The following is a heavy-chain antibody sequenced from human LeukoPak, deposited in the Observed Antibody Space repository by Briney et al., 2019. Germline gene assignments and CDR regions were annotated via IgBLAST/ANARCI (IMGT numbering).Heavy chain of an antibody. CDR3: ARDPGGYYDSSGYDY. CDR1: GYTFTGYY. D-gene: IGHD3-22*01. V-gene: IGHV1-18*04. CDR2: ISSNNGST. Sequence: ASVKVSCKASGYTFTGYYMHWVRQAPGQGLEWMGWISSNNGSTNTAQTLQGKVTMTTDTTTSTAYMDMRSLRSDDTAVYYTARDPGGYYDSSGYDYWGQGTLVTVSS. J-gene: IGHJ4*02.